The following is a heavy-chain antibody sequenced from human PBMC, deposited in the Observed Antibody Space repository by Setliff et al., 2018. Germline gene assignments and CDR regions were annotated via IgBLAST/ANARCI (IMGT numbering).Heavy chain of an antibody. CDR3: ARHVGIRGRGYNYYYYYMDV. V-gene: IGHV4-61*09. CDR1: GASITSGGFY. Sequence: SETLSLTCSVSGASITSGGFYWTWIRQPAGKGLEWIGHISPSGSTTYNPSVKSRVTISLDTSRNQFSLKLSSVTAADTALYYCARHVGIRGRGYNYYYYYMDVWGKGTTVTVSS. CDR2: ISPSGST. J-gene: IGHJ6*03. D-gene: IGHD3-10*01.